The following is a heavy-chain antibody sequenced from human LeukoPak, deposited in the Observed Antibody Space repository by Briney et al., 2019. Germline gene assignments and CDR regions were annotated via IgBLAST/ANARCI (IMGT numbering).Heavy chain of an antibody. V-gene: IGHV3-11*01. J-gene: IGHJ4*02. CDR2: ISSSGSTI. D-gene: IGHD5-24*01. Sequence: GGSLRLSCAASGFTFSDYYMSWIRQAPGKGLEGVSYISSSGSTIYYADSVKGRFTISRDNAKNSLYLQMNSLRAEDTAVYYCARDPRDGYKYFDYWGQGTLVTVSS. CDR1: GFTFSDYY. CDR3: ARDPRDGYKYFDY.